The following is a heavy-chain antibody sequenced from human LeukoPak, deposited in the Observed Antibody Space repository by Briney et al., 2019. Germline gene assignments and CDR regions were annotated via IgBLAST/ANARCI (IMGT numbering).Heavy chain of an antibody. CDR2: IYYSGST. V-gene: IGHV4-31*03. CDR3: ARGRDSFNS. J-gene: IGHJ4*02. CDR1: GGSISSGGYY. Sequence: SETLSLTCTVSGGSISSGGYYWRWVRQHPGKGLEWIGYIYYSGSTYYNPSLKSRVTISVDTSKNQFSLKLTSVTAADTAVYYCARGRDSFNSWGQGTLVTVSS.